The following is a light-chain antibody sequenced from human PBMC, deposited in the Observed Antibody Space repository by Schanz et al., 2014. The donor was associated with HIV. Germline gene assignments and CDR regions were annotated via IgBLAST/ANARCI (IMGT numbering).Light chain of an antibody. CDR3: SSYAGSNVI. Sequence: QSVLTQPASVSGSPGQSITISCTGTSSDVGGYDFVSWYQQHPGKAPKLMIYDVNKRPSGVSSRFSGSKSGNTASLTISGLQAEDEADYYCSSYAGSNVIFGGGTKLTVL. CDR2: DVN. J-gene: IGLJ2*01. CDR1: SSDVGGYDF. V-gene: IGLV2-14*01.